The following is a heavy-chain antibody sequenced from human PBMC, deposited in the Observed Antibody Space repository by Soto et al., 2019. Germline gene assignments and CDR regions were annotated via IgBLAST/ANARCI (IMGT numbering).Heavy chain of an antibody. J-gene: IGHJ3*02. CDR1: GFTFSSYG. CDR3: AKDQGYCSGGSCGSFDI. Sequence: GGSLRLSCAASGFTFSSYGMHWVRQAPGKGLEWVAVISYDGSNKYYADSVKGRFTISRDNSKNTLYLQMNSLRAEDTAVYYCAKDQGYCSGGSCGSFDIWGQGTMVTVSS. V-gene: IGHV3-30*18. D-gene: IGHD2-15*01. CDR2: ISYDGSNK.